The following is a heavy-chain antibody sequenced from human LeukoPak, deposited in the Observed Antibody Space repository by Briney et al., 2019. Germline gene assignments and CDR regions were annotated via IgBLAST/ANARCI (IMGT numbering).Heavy chain of an antibody. J-gene: IGHJ4*02. D-gene: IGHD3-10*01. Sequence: VASVKVSCKASGYTFTSYDINWVRQATGQGLEWMGWMNPNSGNTGYAQKLQGRVTMTRNTSISTAYMELSSLRSEDTAVYYCARARTMVRGCSLGYWGQGTLVTVSS. CDR1: GYTFTSYD. CDR2: MNPNSGNT. V-gene: IGHV1-8*01. CDR3: ARARTMVRGCSLGY.